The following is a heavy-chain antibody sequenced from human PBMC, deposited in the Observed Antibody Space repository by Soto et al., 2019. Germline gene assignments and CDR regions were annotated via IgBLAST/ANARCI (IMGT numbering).Heavy chain of an antibody. D-gene: IGHD5-18*01. CDR2: FDPEDGET. CDR3: ATYNLQNVDTAMVTFKPTGKFDY. Sequence: ASVKVSCKVSGYTLTELSMHWVRQAPGKGLEWMGGFDPEDGETIYAQKFQGRVTMTEDTSTDTAYMELSSLRSEDTAVYYCATYNLQNVDTAMVTFKPTGKFDYWGQ. CDR1: GYTLTELS. J-gene: IGHJ4*02. V-gene: IGHV1-24*01.